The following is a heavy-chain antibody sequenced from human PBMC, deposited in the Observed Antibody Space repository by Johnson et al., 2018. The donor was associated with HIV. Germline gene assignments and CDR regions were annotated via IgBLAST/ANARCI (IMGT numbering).Heavy chain of an antibody. CDR1: RFTFSNAW. CDR3: TTGLYWNDAFDI. CDR2: IKSKTDGGTR. J-gene: IGHJ3*02. D-gene: IGHD1-1*01. Sequence: MQLVESGGVVVKPGGSLRLSCAASRFTFSNAWMSWVRQAPGKGLEWVGRIKSKTDGGTRDYAAPVKGRFTISIDASKNTLYLQMNSLKTEDTAVYYCTTGLYWNDAFDIWGQGTMVTVSS. V-gene: IGHV3-15*01.